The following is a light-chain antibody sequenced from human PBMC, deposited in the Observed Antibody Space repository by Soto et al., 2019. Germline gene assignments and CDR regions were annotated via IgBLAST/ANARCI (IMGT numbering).Light chain of an antibody. CDR1: QGISSW. CDR2: AAS. J-gene: IGKJ4*01. V-gene: IGKV1-12*01. CDR3: HPANIFPLT. Sequence: DIPMTQSPSSVSSSVGDRVTITCRASQGISSWLAWYQQKPGKAPKLLIYAASSLQSGVPSRFTGSGSGTDFTLTIISLKPEDFATYYCHPANIFPLTFGGGTKVEIK.